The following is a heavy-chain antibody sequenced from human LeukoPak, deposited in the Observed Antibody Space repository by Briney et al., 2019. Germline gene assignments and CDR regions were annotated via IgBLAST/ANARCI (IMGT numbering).Heavy chain of an antibody. CDR1: GYTFTAQH. J-gene: IGHJ4*02. V-gene: IGHV1-2*04. D-gene: IGHD6-19*01. CDR3: ARAGGASDSSGWYVFDY. CDR2: INPNSGGT. Sequence: GASVTVSCKASGYTFTAQHMHWVRQAPGQGLEWMGWINPNSGGTNYAQKFQGWVTMTRDTSISTAYMELSRLRSDDTAVYYCARAGGASDSSGWYVFDYWGQGTLVTVPS.